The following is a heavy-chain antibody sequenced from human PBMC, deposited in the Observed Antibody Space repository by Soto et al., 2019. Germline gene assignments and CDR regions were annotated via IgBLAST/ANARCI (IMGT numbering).Heavy chain of an antibody. Sequence: VQLVESGGGLVQPGGSLRLSCAASGFTFSSYSMNWVRQAPGKGLEWVSYISSSSSTIYYADSVKGRFTISRDNAKNSLYLQMNSLRDEDTAVYYCAVLVAAAGNYGMDVWGQGTTVTVSS. V-gene: IGHV3-48*02. D-gene: IGHD6-13*01. CDR3: AVLVAAAGNYGMDV. CDR2: ISSSSSTI. J-gene: IGHJ6*02. CDR1: GFTFSSYS.